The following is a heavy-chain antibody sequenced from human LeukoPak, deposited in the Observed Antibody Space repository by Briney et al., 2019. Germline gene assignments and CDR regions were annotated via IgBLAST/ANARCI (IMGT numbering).Heavy chain of an antibody. CDR1: GFTFSSYG. CDR2: ISYDGSNK. Sequence: PGRSLRLSCAASGFTFSSYGMHWVRQAPGKGLEWVAVISYDGSNKYYADSVKGRFTISRDNAKNSLYLQMNSLRAEDTALYYCAKAPRINWFDPWGQGTLVTVSS. J-gene: IGHJ5*02. V-gene: IGHV3-30*18. CDR3: AKAPRINWFDP.